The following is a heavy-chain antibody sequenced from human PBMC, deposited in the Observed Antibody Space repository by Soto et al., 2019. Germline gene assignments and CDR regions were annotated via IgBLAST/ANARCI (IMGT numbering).Heavy chain of an antibody. Sequence: ASVKVSCKASGYIFSSFGISWVRQVPGQGLEWMGWINTYNGDTNYAQKFQGRVTMTTDTSTSTAYMELRSLISDDTAVYYCARWYCSFASCPLDFCGQGTLVTVAS. V-gene: IGHV1-18*01. D-gene: IGHD2-2*01. CDR3: ARWYCSFASCPLDF. CDR2: INTYNGDT. CDR1: GYIFSSFG. J-gene: IGHJ4*02.